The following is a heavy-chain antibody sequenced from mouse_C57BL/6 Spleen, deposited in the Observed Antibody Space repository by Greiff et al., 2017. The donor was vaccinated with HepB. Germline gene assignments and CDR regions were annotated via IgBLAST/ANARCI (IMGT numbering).Heavy chain of an antibody. CDR3: ARLYGSSYVFAY. D-gene: IGHD1-1*01. Sequence: QVQLQQPGAELVRPGSSVKLSCKASGYTFTSYWMHWVKQRPIQGLEWIGNIDPSDSETHYNQKFKDKATLTVDKSSSTAYMQLSSLTSEDSAVYYCARLYGSSYVFAYWGQGTLVTVSA. V-gene: IGHV1-52*01. CDR1: GYTFTSYW. J-gene: IGHJ3*01. CDR2: IDPSDSET.